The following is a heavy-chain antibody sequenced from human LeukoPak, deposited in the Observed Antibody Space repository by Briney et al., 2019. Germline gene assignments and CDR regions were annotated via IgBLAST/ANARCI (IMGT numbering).Heavy chain of an antibody. J-gene: IGHJ4*02. Sequence: PGGSLRLSCAASGFTFSSYGMSWVRQAPGKGLEWVSDISGSGGSTYYADSVKGRFTISRDNAKNSLYLQMNSLRAEDTAVYYCARDSSGWYNTHFDYWGQGTLVTVSS. V-gene: IGHV3-23*01. CDR1: GFTFSSYG. CDR3: ARDSSGWYNTHFDY. D-gene: IGHD6-19*01. CDR2: ISGSGGST.